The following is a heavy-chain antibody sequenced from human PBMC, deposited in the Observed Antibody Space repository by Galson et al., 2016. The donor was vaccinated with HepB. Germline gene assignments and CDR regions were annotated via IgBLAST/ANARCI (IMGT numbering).Heavy chain of an antibody. V-gene: IGHV3-33*01. Sequence: SLRLSCAAAGFTFSSYGIRWVRQAPGKGLEWVAVIWYDGSNKNYADSVKGRFTISRDNSNNTLYLQMNSLRAEDTAVYYCARDNAWFGERKFYYYYGLDVWGQGTTVTVSS. CDR2: IWYDGSNK. J-gene: IGHJ6*02. D-gene: IGHD3-10*01. CDR3: ARDNAWFGERKFYYYYGLDV. CDR1: GFTFSSYG.